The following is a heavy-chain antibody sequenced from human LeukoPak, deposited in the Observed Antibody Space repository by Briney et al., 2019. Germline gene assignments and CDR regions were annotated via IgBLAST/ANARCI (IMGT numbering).Heavy chain of an antibody. CDR3: ARNGVSGTYYDGSFDY. Sequence: PSETLSLTCTVSGGSISSYYWSWIRQSAGKGLEWIGRIYTSGSTNYNPSLKSRVTMSVDTSKNQFSLKLSSVTAADTAVYYCARNGVSGTYYDGSFDYWGQGTLVSVSS. CDR1: GGSISSYY. V-gene: IGHV4-4*07. D-gene: IGHD1-26*01. J-gene: IGHJ4*02. CDR2: IYTSGST.